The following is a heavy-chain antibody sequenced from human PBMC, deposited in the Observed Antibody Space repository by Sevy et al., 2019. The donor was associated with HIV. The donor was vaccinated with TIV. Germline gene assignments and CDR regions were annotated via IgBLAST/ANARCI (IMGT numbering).Heavy chain of an antibody. V-gene: IGHV3-23*01. CDR2: IYGSSGAT. CDR3: AGGRYDSSGSFDAFDI. CDR1: GFTFISYA. Sequence: GGSLRLSCKPSGFTFISYAMNWVRQAPGKGLEWVSTIYGSSGATYYGDSVKGRFTISRDNSKNTLYLQMNSLRTEDTAVYYCAGGRYDSSGSFDAFDIWGQVTMVTVSS. J-gene: IGHJ3*02. D-gene: IGHD3-22*01.